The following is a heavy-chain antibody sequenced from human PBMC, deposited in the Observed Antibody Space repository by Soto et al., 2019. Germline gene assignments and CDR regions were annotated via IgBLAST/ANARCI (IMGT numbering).Heavy chain of an antibody. CDR3: VRDTRVSSPLDY. CDR1: GFTFSSYA. CDR2: ISYDGSNK. D-gene: IGHD6-6*01. Sequence: TGGSLRLSCAASGFTFSSYAMHWVRQAPGKGLEWVAVISYDGSNKYYADSVKGRFTISRDNSKNTLYLQMNSLRAEDTAVYYCVRDTRVSSPLDYWGQGTLVTVSS. V-gene: IGHV3-30-3*01. J-gene: IGHJ4*02.